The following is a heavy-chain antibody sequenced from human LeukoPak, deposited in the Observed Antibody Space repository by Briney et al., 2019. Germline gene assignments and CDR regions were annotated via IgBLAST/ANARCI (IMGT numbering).Heavy chain of an antibody. J-gene: IGHJ3*02. CDR3: ARSYHYGSESYAFDI. Sequence: PGGSLRLSCAASGFXFSSYWMHWVRQAPGKGLVWVSRINTDGSRTGYADSVKGRFTISRDNAKNTLYLQINSLRAKDTAVYYCARSYHYGSESYAFDIWGQGTMVTVSS. CDR1: GFXFSSYW. V-gene: IGHV3-74*01. D-gene: IGHD3-10*01. CDR2: INTDGSRT.